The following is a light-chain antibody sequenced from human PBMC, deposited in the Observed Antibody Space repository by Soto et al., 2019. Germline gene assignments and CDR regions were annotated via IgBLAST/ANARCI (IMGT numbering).Light chain of an antibody. CDR2: RNS. J-gene: IGLJ1*01. CDR3: HSYDNSLSSYV. CDR1: SSNFGAGFD. V-gene: IGLV1-40*01. Sequence: QCVLTQPPSMSGAPGQRVAISCTGSSSNFGAGFDVHWYQHLPGTAPKVLIYRNSNRPSGVPDRFSGSKSGTSASLAITGLQAEDEADYYSHSYDNSLSSYVFGTGTKVTVL.